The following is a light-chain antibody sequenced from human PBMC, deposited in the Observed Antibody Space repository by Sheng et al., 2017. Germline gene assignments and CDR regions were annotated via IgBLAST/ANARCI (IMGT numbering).Light chain of an antibody. V-gene: IGKV4-1*01. CDR2: WAS. J-gene: IGKJ3*01. CDR1: QSVLNTSYNKNS. CDR3: QQRTNWRLGFT. Sequence: DFVMTQSPDSLAVSLGERATINCKSSQSVLNTSYNKNSLAWYQQKPGQPPKLLIYWASTREYGVPDRFRGSGSGTDFTLTISSLEPDDIAVYYCQQRTNWRLGFTFGPGTKVDIK.